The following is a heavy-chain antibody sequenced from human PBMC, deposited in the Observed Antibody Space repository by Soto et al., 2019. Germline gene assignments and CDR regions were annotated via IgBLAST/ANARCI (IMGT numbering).Heavy chain of an antibody. Sequence: PGGSLRLSCAASGFTFSSYGMHWVRQAPGKGLEWVAVIWYDGSNKYYADSVKGRFTISRDNSKNTLYLQMNSLRAEDTAVYYCARGICGSGYYCLSGYYFDYWGQGTLVTVSS. CDR1: GFTFSSYG. V-gene: IGHV3-33*01. CDR3: ARGICGSGYYCLSGYYFDY. D-gene: IGHD3-22*01. J-gene: IGHJ4*02. CDR2: IWYDGSNK.